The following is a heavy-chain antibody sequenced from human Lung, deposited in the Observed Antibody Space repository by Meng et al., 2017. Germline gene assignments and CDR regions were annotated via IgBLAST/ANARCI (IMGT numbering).Heavy chain of an antibody. CDR1: GGSFSDYY. D-gene: IGHD4-11*01. CDR3: ARGPTTMAHDFDY. CDR2: INHSGST. J-gene: IGHJ4*02. V-gene: IGHV4-34*01. Sequence: QGRQQQWAAGLLKPSETLSLTCVVSGGSFSDYYWSWIRQPPGKGLEWIGEINHSGSTNYNPSLESRATISVDTSQNNLSLKLSSVTAADSAVYYCARGPTTMAHDFDYWGQGTLVTVSS.